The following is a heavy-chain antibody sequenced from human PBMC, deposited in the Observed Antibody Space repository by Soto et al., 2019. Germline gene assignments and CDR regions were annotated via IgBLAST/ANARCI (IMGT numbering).Heavy chain of an antibody. CDR1: GGTFSTYT. D-gene: IGHD3-22*01. Sequence: QVQLVQSGAEVKKPGSSVKVSCKASGGTFSTYTITWVRQAPGQGLEWMGRIIPIIGIINYAQKFQGRVTITAYKFKGTAYMELTRLRSDDTAVYYCAGDPDSHYNDSHASSYPWGQGTLVTVSS. CDR2: IIPIIGII. J-gene: IGHJ5*02. CDR3: AGDPDSHYNDSHASSYP. V-gene: IGHV1-69*08.